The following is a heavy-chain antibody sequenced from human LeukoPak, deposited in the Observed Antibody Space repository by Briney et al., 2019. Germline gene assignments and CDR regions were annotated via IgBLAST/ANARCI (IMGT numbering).Heavy chain of an antibody. Sequence: GGSLRLSCAASGFTFSSYEMNWVRQAPGKGVEWVSYISSSGSTIYYADSVKGRFTISRDNAKNSLYLQMNSLRAEDTAVYYCARDRSYYDSSGYYWGQGTLVTVSS. CDR2: ISSSGSTI. V-gene: IGHV3-48*03. J-gene: IGHJ4*02. D-gene: IGHD3-22*01. CDR3: ARDRSYYDSSGYY. CDR1: GFTFSSYE.